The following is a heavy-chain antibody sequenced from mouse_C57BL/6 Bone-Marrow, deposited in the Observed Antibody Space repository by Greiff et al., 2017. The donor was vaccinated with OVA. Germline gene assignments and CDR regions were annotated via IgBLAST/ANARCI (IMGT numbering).Heavy chain of an antibody. CDR2: INPNNGGT. Sequence: VQLQQSGPELVKPGASVKISCKASGYTFTDYYMNWVKQSHGKSLEWIGDINPNNGGTSYNQKFKGKATLTVDKSSSTAYMELRSLTSEDSAVYYCARSGTYNAMDYWGQGTSVTVSS. V-gene: IGHV1-26*01. CDR1: GYTFTDYY. J-gene: IGHJ4*01. D-gene: IGHD4-1*01. CDR3: ARSGTYNAMDY.